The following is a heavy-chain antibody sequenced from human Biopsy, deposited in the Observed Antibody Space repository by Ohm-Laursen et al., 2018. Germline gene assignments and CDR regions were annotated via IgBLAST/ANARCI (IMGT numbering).Heavy chain of an antibody. D-gene: IGHD1-1*01. CDR2: FVPENGKT. Sequence: GASVTVSCKVSGYTLTELSMHWVRQAPGKGLEWMGGFVPENGKTVYAQNFQARVSMTEDTSTDTAYMELRSLRSEDTAVYYCAADINVWNVNYWGQGTQVTVSS. V-gene: IGHV1-24*01. CDR1: GYTLTELS. CDR3: AADINVWNVNY. J-gene: IGHJ4*02.